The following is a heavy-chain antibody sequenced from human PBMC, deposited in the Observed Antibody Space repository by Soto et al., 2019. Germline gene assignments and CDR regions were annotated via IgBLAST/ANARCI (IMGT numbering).Heavy chain of an antibody. CDR1: GGTFSNYA. CDR2: ITPIFGTT. J-gene: IGHJ6*02. Sequence: QVQLVQSGAEVKKPGSSVKVSCKASGGTFSNYAISWVRQAPGQGLEWMGGITPIFGTTTYAQRLQGRVTITADESSTTAHMELSSLRSEATAVYYCARVITVTPVVYYGMDVWGQGTTVTVSS. D-gene: IGHD4-4*01. CDR3: ARVITVTPVVYYGMDV. V-gene: IGHV1-69*01.